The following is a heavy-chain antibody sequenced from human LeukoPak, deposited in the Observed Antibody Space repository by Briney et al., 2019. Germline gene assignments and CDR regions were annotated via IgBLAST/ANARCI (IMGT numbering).Heavy chain of an antibody. V-gene: IGHV3-7*01. D-gene: IGHD1-26*01. J-gene: IGHJ5*02. CDR3: ARLNWDDGEVSGFDQ. CDR1: GFSFRNSW. Sequence: GGSLRLSCAASGFSFRNSWMSWVRQAPGKGLEWVANIEQDATEIYYADSVKGRLTISRDNARKSLFLQMNIPRVEDTALYYCARLNWDDGEVSGFDQWGQGILVTVSS. CDR2: IEQDATEI.